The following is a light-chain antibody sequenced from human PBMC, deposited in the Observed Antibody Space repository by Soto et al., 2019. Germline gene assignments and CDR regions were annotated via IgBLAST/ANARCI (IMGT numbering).Light chain of an antibody. CDR3: QQYSSLPHT. CDR1: QSVTNNY. CDR2: GVS. V-gene: IGKV3-20*01. Sequence: ESVLTQSPGTLSLSPGERATLSCRATQSVTNNYFAWYQQKPGQSPRLLIYGVSSRATDIPDRFSGSGSGTDFTRTISRLEPEDFVMYFCQQYSSLPHTFGQGTKLEVK. J-gene: IGKJ2*01.